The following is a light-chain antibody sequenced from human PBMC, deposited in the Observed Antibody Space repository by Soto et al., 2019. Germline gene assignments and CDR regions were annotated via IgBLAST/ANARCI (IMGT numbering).Light chain of an antibody. CDR2: DVN. CDR3: CSYAGSSYYV. V-gene: IGLV2-11*01. CDR1: SSDVGDYNY. J-gene: IGLJ1*01. Sequence: QSALTQPRSVSGSPGQSVTISCTGTSSDVGDYNYVSWFQQHPGKAPNLLIYDVNTRPSGVPDRFSGSKSGNTASLTISGLQPEDEADYYCCSYAGSSYYVFGSGTKVTVL.